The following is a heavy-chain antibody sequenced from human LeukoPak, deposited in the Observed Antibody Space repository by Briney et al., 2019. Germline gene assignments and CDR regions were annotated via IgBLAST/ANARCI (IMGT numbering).Heavy chain of an antibody. CDR1: GVTFSGRS. Sequence: GGSLRLSCAASGVTFSGRSMHWVRQAPGKGLVWISGISNEGTTTNYADSVKGRFTISRDNAKNTLYLQMKSLRAEDTAVYYCARGWFGPDSWDQGTMVTVSS. CDR3: ARGWFGPDS. J-gene: IGHJ3*02. CDR2: ISNEGTTT. D-gene: IGHD3-10*01. V-gene: IGHV3-74*01.